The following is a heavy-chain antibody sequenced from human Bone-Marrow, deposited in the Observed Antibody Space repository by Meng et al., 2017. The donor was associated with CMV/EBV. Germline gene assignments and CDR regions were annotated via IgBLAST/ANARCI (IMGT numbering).Heavy chain of an antibody. D-gene: IGHD3-9*01. Sequence: GGSLRLSCAASGFTFSSYGMHWVRQAPGKGLEWVAFIRYDGSNKYYADSVKGRFTISRDNSKNTLYLQMNSLRAEDTAVYYCARDDRQYDILTGYQDYWGQGTLVTVSS. CDR1: GFTFSSYG. CDR2: IRYDGSNK. CDR3: ARDDRQYDILTGYQDY. J-gene: IGHJ4*02. V-gene: IGHV3-30*02.